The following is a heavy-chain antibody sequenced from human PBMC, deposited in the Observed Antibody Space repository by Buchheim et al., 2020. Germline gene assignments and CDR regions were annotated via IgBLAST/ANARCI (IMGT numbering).Heavy chain of an antibody. CDR3: ARVYGSSTSCYYSYYYGMDV. D-gene: IGHD2-2*01. CDR2: IKQDGSET. CDR1: GFTFSSYA. J-gene: IGHJ6*02. V-gene: IGHV3-7*01. Sequence: EVQLLESGGGLVQPGGSLRLSCAASGFTFSSYAMSWVRQAPGKGLEWVANIKQDGSETYYVDSVKGRFTISRDNAKKSLYLQMNSLRAEDTAVYYCARVYGSSTSCYYSYYYGMDVWGQGTT.